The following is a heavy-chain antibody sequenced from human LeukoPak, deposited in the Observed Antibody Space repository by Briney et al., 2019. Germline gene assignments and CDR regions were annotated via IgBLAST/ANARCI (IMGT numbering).Heavy chain of an antibody. V-gene: IGHV3-7*01. CDR2: INLDGSDK. D-gene: IGHD3-22*01. CDR1: GFTFNNYW. Sequence: GGSLRLSCAASGFTFNNYWMTWVRQAPGKGLEWLGNINLDGSDKYYGDSVKGRFTISRDNAKNSLYLQMNSLRAEDTAVYYCAKDPREYYDSSGYYFFSAFDIWGQGTMVTVSS. J-gene: IGHJ3*02. CDR3: AKDPREYYDSSGYYFFSAFDI.